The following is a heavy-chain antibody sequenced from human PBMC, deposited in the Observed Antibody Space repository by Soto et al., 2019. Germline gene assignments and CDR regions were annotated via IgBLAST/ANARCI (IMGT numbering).Heavy chain of an antibody. Sequence: GGSLRLSCAASGFTVSSNYMSWVRQAPGKGLEWVSVIYSGGSTYYADSVKGRFIIFRHNSKNTLCHQMNSLKADDTAVYYCARAQYSYDAFDIWGQGTMVTVSS. J-gene: IGHJ3*02. CDR3: ARAQYSYDAFDI. CDR1: GFTVSSNY. D-gene: IGHD5-18*01. V-gene: IGHV3-53*04. CDR2: IYSGGST.